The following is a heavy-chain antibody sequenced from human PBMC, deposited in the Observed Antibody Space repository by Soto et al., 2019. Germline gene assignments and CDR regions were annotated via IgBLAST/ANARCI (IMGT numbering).Heavy chain of an antibody. CDR2: ISSSSSTI. CDR1: GFTFSSYS. Sequence: GGSLRLSCAASGFTFSSYSMNWVRQAPGKGLEWVSYISSSSSTIYYADSVKGRFTISRDNAKNSLYLQMNSLRDEDTAVYYCARDDTHYDILTGLPPINWFDPWGQGTLVTVSS. V-gene: IGHV3-48*02. D-gene: IGHD3-9*01. CDR3: ARDDTHYDILTGLPPINWFDP. J-gene: IGHJ5*02.